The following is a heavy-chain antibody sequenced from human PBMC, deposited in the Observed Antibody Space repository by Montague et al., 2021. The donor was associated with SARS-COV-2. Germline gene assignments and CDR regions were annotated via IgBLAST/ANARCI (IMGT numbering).Heavy chain of an antibody. D-gene: IGHD2-15*01. CDR1: NESFSGNS. CDR3: ARGLRLCNGGSCYFAWFDP. V-gene: IGHV4-34*01. Sequence: SQTQSLTCAVYNESFSGNSFSTYYWSWIRQPPGKGLEWIGEINHSGTTNYNPSLESRFSISVDTSKNQFSLRLISVTAADTAVYYCARGLRLCNGGSCYFAWFDPWGQGTPVTVSS. CDR2: INHSGTT. J-gene: IGHJ5*02.